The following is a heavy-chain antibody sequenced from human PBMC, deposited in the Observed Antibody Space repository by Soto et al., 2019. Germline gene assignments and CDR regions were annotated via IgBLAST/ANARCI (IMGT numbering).Heavy chain of an antibody. CDR3: TRDASRDSSARGWFDP. CDR1: GFTFRSFT. J-gene: IGHJ5*02. D-gene: IGHD6-13*01. CDR2: ISSNSAYI. Sequence: LRLSCAASGFTFRSFTMNWVRQAPGKGLEWVSAISSNSAYIYYTDALRGRFTISRDNAKNSLHLQMNSLRAEDTAVYYCTRDASRDSSARGWFDPWGPGTLVTAPQ. V-gene: IGHV3-21*01.